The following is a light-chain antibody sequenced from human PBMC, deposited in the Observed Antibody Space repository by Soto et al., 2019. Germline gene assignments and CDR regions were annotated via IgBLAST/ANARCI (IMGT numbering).Light chain of an antibody. CDR2: EVS. CDR3: SSYAVSNNNYV. Sequence: QSALTQPPSASGSPGQSVTISCTGTSSDVGGYDYVSWYQQHPGKAPKLMIYEVSKRPSGVPDRFSGSKSGNTASLTVSGLQADDEADYFCSSYAVSNNNYVFGTGTKLTVL. CDR1: SSDVGGYDY. V-gene: IGLV2-8*01. J-gene: IGLJ1*01.